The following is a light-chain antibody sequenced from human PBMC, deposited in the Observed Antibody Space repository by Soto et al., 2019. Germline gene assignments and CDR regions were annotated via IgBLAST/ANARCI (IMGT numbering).Light chain of an antibody. CDR1: QTVSSNY. J-gene: IGKJ5*01. Sequence: EIILTQSPDTLSLSPGERATLCCRASQTVSSNYLAWCQQRPGQAPRLLIYGASTRAAGIPDRFSGSGSGTDFTLTITRLEPEDFAIYYCQHRSNWPPEVTFGQGTRLEIK. CDR3: QHRSNWPPEVT. CDR2: GAS. V-gene: IGKV3D-20*02.